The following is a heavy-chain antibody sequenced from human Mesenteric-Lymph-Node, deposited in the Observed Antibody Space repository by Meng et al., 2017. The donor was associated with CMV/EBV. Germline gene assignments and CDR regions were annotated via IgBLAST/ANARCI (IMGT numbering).Heavy chain of an antibody. J-gene: IGHJ4*02. D-gene: IGHD4-11*01. CDR2: VSSDSTYI. Sequence: GGSLRLSCAASGFTFGNAWMTWVRQPPGKGLEWVSSVSSDSTYIIYADSVKGRFTISRDNAKNSLYLQVNSLRAEDTAVYYCGIWETGPYSTDFDYWGQGTLVTVSS. CDR1: GFTFGNAW. CDR3: GIWETGPYSTDFDY. V-gene: IGHV3-21*01.